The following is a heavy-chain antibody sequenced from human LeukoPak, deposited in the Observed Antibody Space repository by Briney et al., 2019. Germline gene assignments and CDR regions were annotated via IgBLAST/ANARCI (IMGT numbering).Heavy chain of an antibody. CDR2: INHSGST. CDR3: ASPYYDILTGYYNGYYYGMDV. V-gene: IGHV4-34*01. Sequence: SETLSLTCAVYGGSFSGYYWSWIRQPPGKGLEWIGEINHSGSTNYNPSLKSRVTISVDTFKNQFSLKLSSVTAADTAVYYCASPYYDILTGYYNGYYYGMDVWGQGTTVTVSS. D-gene: IGHD3-9*01. CDR1: GGSFSGYY. J-gene: IGHJ6*02.